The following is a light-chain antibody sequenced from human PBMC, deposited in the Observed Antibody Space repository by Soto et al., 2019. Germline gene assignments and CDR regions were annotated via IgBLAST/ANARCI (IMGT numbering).Light chain of an antibody. CDR2: SDN. Sequence: QSVLTQPPSASGTPGQRVTISCSGSSSNIGSNTVNWYQQLPGTAPKLLIYSDNQRPSGVPDRFSGSKSGTSASLAISGLQSEDEADYLCAAWDDSVNVVIFGGGTKLTVL. J-gene: IGLJ2*01. CDR1: SSNIGSNT. CDR3: AAWDDSVNVVI. V-gene: IGLV1-44*01.